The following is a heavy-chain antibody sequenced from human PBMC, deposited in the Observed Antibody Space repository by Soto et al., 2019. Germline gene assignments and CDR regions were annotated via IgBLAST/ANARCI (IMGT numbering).Heavy chain of an antibody. CDR3: ASSGTVVPAARYYYYYMDV. J-gene: IGHJ6*03. Sequence: SETLSLTCAVYGGSFSGYYWSWIRQPPGKGLEWIGEINHSGSTNYNPSPKRRVTISVDKSKNQFSLKLSSVTAADTAVYYCASSGTVVPAARYYYYYMDVWGKGTTVTVSS. D-gene: IGHD2-2*01. CDR2: INHSGST. CDR1: GGSFSGYY. V-gene: IGHV4-34*01.